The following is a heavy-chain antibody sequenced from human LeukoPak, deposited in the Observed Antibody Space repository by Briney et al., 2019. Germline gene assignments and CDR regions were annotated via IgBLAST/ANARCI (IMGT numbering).Heavy chain of an antibody. CDR1: GYTFTSYY. D-gene: IGHD3-22*01. CDR3: ARDSRDSSGYYYYYYMDV. V-gene: IGHV1-46*01. J-gene: IGHJ6*03. CDR2: INPSGGGT. Sequence: ASVKVSCKASGYTFTSYYMHWVRQAPGQGLEWMGIINPSGGGTSYAQKFQGRVTMTRDTSTSTVYMELSSLRSEDTAVYYCARDSRDSSGYYYYYYMDVWGKGTTVTVSS.